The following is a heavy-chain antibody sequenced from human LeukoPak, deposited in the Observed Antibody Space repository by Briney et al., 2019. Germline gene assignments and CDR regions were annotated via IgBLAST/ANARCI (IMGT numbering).Heavy chain of an antibody. CDR2: IKSKTDGGTT. CDR1: GFTFNNAW. J-gene: IGHJ4*02. D-gene: IGHD3-22*01. Sequence: PGGSLRLSCAAAGFTFNNAWMSWARQAPGEGREWGGRIKSKTDGGTTDYAAPVKGRFTISRDDSKNTLYLQMNSLKTEDTAVYYCITFSMIVVLINDWGQGTLVTVSS. V-gene: IGHV3-15*01. CDR3: ITFSMIVVLIND.